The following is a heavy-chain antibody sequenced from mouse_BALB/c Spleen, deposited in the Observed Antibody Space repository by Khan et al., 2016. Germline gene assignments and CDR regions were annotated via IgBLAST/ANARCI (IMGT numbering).Heavy chain of an antibody. J-gene: IGHJ3*01. CDR2: IDPANGNT. D-gene: IGHD2-4*01. CDR3: ARRAIYYDYDGGAWFAY. V-gene: IGHV14-3*02. CDR1: GFNIKDTY. Sequence: VQLQQSGAELVKPGASVKLSCTASGFNIKDTYMHWVKQRPEQGLEWIGRIDPANGNTKYDPKFQGKATITADTSSNTAYLQLSSLTSEDTAVYYCARRAIYYDYDGGAWFAYWGQGILVTVSA.